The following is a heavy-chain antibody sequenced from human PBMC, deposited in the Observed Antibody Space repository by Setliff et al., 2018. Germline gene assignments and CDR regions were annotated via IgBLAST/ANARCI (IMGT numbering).Heavy chain of an antibody. CDR2: ISPDGSEK. J-gene: IGHJ3*02. CDR3: ARDRISRYYDSGAHAFDI. Sequence: LSLSCAGSGFNFNSYWMNWVRQVPGKGLVWVSRISPDGSEKFYLDSVKGRFTISRDNAKNSLYLQMNSLRAEDTAVYYCARDRISRYYDSGAHAFDIWGQGTMVTVSS. CDR1: GFNFNSYW. V-gene: IGHV3-7*03. D-gene: IGHD3-22*01.